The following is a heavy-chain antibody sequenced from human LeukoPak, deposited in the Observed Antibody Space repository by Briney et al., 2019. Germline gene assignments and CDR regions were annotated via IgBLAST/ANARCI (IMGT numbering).Heavy chain of an antibody. CDR1: GGSISSYY. D-gene: IGHD3-9*01. CDR2: IYYSGST. CDR3: ARHAPSLYDILTRYYSPSYYFDY. J-gene: IGHJ4*02. Sequence: PSETLSLTCTVSGGSISSYYWSWIRQPPGKGLEWIGYIYYSGSTNYNPSLKSRVTISVDTSKNQFSLKLSSVTAADTAVYYCARHAPSLYDILTRYYSPSYYFDYWGQGTLVTVSS. V-gene: IGHV4-59*08.